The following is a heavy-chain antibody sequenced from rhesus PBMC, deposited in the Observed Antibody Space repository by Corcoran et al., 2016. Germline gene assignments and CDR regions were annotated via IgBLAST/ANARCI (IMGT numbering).Heavy chain of an antibody. CDR3: ARGVQS. Sequence: QVQLQESGPGLVKPSETLSLTCAVSGGSISGYYYWSWIRQPPGKGLAWIGSIYGSGGSNYLNPSLKSRVTLSVDTSKNQFSLKLSCVTAADTAVYYWARGVQSWGQGVLVTVSS. V-gene: IGHV4S14*01. CDR2: IYGSGGSN. CDR1: GGSISGYYY. D-gene: IGHD5-24*01. J-gene: IGHJ4*01.